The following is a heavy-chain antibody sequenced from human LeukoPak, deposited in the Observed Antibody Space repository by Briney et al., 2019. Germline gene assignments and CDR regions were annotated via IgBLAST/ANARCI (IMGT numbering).Heavy chain of an antibody. D-gene: IGHD6-6*01. J-gene: IGHJ4*02. CDR2: AYYTGGT. CDR3: ARGPGRGASSDY. Sequence: SETLSLICTVSGGSISNYYWSWIRQPPGKGLEWIGYAYYTGGTNYNPSLKSRVTISVDTSKNQFSLKLSSVTAADTAVYYCARGPGRGASSDYWGQGTLVTVSS. CDR1: GGSISNYY. V-gene: IGHV4-59*01.